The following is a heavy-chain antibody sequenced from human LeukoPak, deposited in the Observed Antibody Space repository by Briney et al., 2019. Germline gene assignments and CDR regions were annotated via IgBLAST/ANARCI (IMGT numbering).Heavy chain of an antibody. J-gene: IGHJ5*02. CDR3: AKVCGDYPPDNWFDT. CDR1: GFTFSSYG. Sequence: PGGSLRLSCAASGFTFSSYGMHWVRQAPGKGLEWVAFIRYDGSNKYYADSVKGRFTISRDNSKNTLYLQMNSLRAEDTAVYYCAKVCGDYPPDNWFDTWGQGTLVTVSS. CDR2: IRYDGSNK. V-gene: IGHV3-30*02. D-gene: IGHD4-17*01.